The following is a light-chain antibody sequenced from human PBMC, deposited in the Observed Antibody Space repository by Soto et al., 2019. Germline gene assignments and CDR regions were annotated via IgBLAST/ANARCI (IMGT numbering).Light chain of an antibody. CDR2: DAS. CDR3: QQRSKWPLT. J-gene: IGKJ5*01. CDR1: QSIGSY. V-gene: IGKV3-11*01. Sequence: EIVLTQSPATLSLSLGERATLSCRASQSIGSYLAWYQHKLGQPPRLLIYDASNRATGIPARFSGSGSGTDFTLTISSLEPEDFAVYYCQQRSKWPLTFGQGTRLEI.